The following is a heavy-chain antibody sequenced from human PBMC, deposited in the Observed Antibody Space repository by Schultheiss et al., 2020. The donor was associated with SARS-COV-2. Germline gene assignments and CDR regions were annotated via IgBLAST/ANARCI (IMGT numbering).Heavy chain of an antibody. CDR3: ARRVAGTLDTVENWFDP. Sequence: GESLKISCKGSGYSFTSYWIGWVRQMPGKGLEWMGIIYPGDSDTRYSPSFQGHVTISADRSISTVYLQWSSLKASDTAMYYCARRVAGTLDTVENWFDPWGQGTLVTVSS. CDR1: GYSFTSYW. D-gene: IGHD6-19*01. J-gene: IGHJ5*02. CDR2: IYPGDSDT. V-gene: IGHV5-51*01.